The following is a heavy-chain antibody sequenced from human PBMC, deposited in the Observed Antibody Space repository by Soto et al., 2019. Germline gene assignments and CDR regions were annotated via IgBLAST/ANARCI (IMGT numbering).Heavy chain of an antibody. CDR2: IDYNGRA. Sequence: QVQLQDSGPGLVKPSETLPLTCSVSDGSVTGYCWSWIRQPPGKGLEWIGCIDYNGRAHYNPSLRSRVTMSLDTTSIPFSLKLSSVTTTDTAVYYCTRGPDHSKVGYWGQGTLVTVSS. D-gene: IGHD4-4*01. J-gene: IGHJ4*02. V-gene: IGHV4-59*02. CDR3: TRGPDHSKVGY. CDR1: DGSVTGYC.